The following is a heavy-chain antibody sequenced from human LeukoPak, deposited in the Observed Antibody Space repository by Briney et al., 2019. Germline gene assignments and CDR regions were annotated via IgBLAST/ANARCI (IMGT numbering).Heavy chain of an antibody. CDR3: ASRSDILIAAKYFQH. CDR1: GFTFSSYA. CDR2: ISYDGSNK. J-gene: IGHJ1*01. Sequence: PGRSLRLSCAASGFTFSSYAMHWVRQAPGKGLEWVAVISYDGSNKYYADSVKGRFTISRDNSKYTLYLQMNSLRAEDTAVYYCASRSDILIAAKYFQHWGQGTLVTVSS. D-gene: IGHD3-9*01. V-gene: IGHV3-30-3*01.